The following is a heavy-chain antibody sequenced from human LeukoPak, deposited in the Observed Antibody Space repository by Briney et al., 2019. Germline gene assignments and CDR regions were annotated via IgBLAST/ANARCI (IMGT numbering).Heavy chain of an antibody. Sequence: GRSLRLSCAASGFTFSSFAMNWVRQAPGKGLEWVSYIGGSGGSTYYADSVKGRFTISRDNSKNTLYLQMNSLRAEDTATYYCAKLVGSTYYWGQGTLVTVSS. CDR1: GFTFSSFA. CDR2: IGGSGGST. J-gene: IGHJ4*02. V-gene: IGHV3-23*01. D-gene: IGHD1-26*01. CDR3: AKLVGSTYY.